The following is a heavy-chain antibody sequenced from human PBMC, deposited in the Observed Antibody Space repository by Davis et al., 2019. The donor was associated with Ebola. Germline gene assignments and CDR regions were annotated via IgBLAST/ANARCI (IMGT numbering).Heavy chain of an antibody. CDR3: ATVPGYSSSWPPGY. CDR2: IDPSDSYT. V-gene: IGHV5-10-1*01. D-gene: IGHD6-13*01. Sequence: GESLKISCQGSGYSFTSYWISWVRQMPGKGLEWMGRIDPSDSYTNYSPSFQGHVTISADKSISTAYLQWSSLKASDTAMYYCATVPGYSSSWPPGYWGQGTLVTVSS. J-gene: IGHJ4*02. CDR1: GYSFTSYW.